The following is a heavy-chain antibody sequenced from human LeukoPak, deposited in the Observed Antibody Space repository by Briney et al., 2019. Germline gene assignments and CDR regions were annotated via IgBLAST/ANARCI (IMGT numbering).Heavy chain of an antibody. CDR1: GYTFTSYG. D-gene: IGHD2-15*01. V-gene: IGHV1-18*01. CDR2: ISAYNGNT. J-gene: IGHJ5*02. CDR3: ARMGVVVVAATWFDP. Sequence: ASVKVSGKASGYTFTSYGISWVRQAPGQGLEWMGWISAYNGNTNYAQKLQGRVTMTTDTSTSTAYMELRSLRSDDTAVYYCARMGVVVVAATWFDPWGQGTLVTVSS.